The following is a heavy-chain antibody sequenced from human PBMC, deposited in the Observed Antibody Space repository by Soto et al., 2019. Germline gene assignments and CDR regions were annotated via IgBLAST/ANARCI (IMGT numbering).Heavy chain of an antibody. Sequence: EVQLVESGGGLVQPGGSLRLSCAASGFNFSSYDMHWVRQVPGKGLEWVSAIGTGDDTYYPGSVKGRFTLSRENAKNSLYLQMNSLRAGDTAVYYCAREAAGTPFLIDYWGQGTLVVVSS. CDR2: IGTGDDT. V-gene: IGHV3-13*01. J-gene: IGHJ4*02. CDR1: GFNFSSYD. CDR3: AREAAGTPFLIDY. D-gene: IGHD6-19*01.